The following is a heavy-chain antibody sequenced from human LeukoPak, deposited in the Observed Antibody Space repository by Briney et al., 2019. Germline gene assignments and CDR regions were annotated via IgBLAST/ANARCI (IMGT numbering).Heavy chain of an antibody. CDR2: MSNSI. CDR3: AREAQEAFDI. Sequence: GGSLRLPCAASGFTFSSYSMNWVRQAPGKGLEWVSSMSNSIHYADSVKGRFTISRDNAKNLLYLQMNSLRDEDTAVYYCAREAQEAFDIWGQGTMVTVSS. CDR1: GFTFSSYS. J-gene: IGHJ3*02. V-gene: IGHV3-21*06.